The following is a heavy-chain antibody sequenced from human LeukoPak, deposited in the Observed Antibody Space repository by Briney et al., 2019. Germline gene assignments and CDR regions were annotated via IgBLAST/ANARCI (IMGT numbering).Heavy chain of an antibody. CDR1: GFTFDDYA. CDR2: MRSKGYGGTT. J-gene: IGHJ3*02. D-gene: IGHD1-20*01. V-gene: IGHV3-49*04. Sequence: GRSLSLSCTASGFTFDDYAMSWVRQAPGKGLEWVGFMRSKGYGGTTEYAAYVKGRFTISRDDSKRIAYLQMNSLKTEDTAVYYCTRGGDNWNPDAAFAISGEQTIVTVSS. CDR3: TRGGDNWNPDAAFAI.